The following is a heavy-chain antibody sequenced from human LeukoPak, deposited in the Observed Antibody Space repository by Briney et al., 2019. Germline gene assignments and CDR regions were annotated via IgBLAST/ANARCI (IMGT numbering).Heavy chain of an antibody. CDR2: INSNSNYM. CDR1: GFIFSYYS. D-gene: IGHD2-15*01. CDR3: ARSEFVAFDM. J-gene: IGHJ3*02. V-gene: IGHV3-21*01. Sequence: PGGSLRLSCAASGFIFSYYSMNWVRQAPGKGLEWVSSINSNSNYMSYADSVKGRFTISRDNAKNSLYLQMTSLRAEDTAVYYCARSEFVAFDMWGQGTMVTVSS.